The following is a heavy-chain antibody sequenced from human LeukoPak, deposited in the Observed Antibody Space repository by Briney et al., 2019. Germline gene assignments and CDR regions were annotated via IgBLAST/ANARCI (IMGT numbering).Heavy chain of an antibody. Sequence: ASVKVSCKASGYTFTSYYMHWVRQAPGQGLEWMGIINPSGGSTSYAQKFQGRVTMTRDTSTSTVYMELSSLRSEDTAVYYRARDLEGYYDSSGADWFDPWGQGTLVTVSS. CDR3: ARDLEGYYDSSGADWFDP. J-gene: IGHJ5*02. CDR2: INPSGGST. V-gene: IGHV1-46*01. CDR1: GYTFTSYY. D-gene: IGHD3-22*01.